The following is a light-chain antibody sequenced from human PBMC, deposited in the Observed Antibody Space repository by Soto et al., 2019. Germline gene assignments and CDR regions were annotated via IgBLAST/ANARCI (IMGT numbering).Light chain of an antibody. CDR2: DVS. CDR3: SSYTSSSSYV. CDR1: SSDVGGYNY. V-gene: IGLV2-14*01. J-gene: IGLJ1*01. Sequence: QSALTQPASVSGSPGQSITISYTGTSSDVGGYNYVSWYQQHPGKAPKLMIYDVSNRPLGISNRFSGSKSDNTASLTISGLQAEDEADYYCSSYTSSSSYVFGTGTKLTVL.